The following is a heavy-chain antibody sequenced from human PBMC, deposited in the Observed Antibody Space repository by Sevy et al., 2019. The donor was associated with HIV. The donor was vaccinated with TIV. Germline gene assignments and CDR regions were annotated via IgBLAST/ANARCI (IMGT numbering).Heavy chain of an antibody. V-gene: IGHV4-59*08. CDR2: IYYSGST. D-gene: IGHD6-6*01. Sequence: SETLSLTCTVSGGSISSYYWSWIRQPPGKGLEWIGYIYYSGSTNYNPSLKSRVTISVDTSKNQFSLKLSSVTAADTAVYYSARFRSGYSSSDAFDYWGQGTLVTVSS. J-gene: IGHJ4*02. CDR3: ARFRSGYSSSDAFDY. CDR1: GGSISSYY.